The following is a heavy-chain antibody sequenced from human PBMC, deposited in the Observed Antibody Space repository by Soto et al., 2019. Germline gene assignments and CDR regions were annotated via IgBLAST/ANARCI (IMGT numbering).Heavy chain of an antibody. CDR2: ISYDGSNK. J-gene: IGHJ3*02. CDR3: AKDLEQWLATFAFDI. Sequence: PGGSLRLSCAASGFTFSSYAMHWVRQAPGKGLEWVAVISYDGSNKYYADSVKGRFTISRDNSKNTLYLQMNSLRAEDTAVYYCAKDLEQWLATFAFDIWGQGTMVTVSS. V-gene: IGHV3-30*04. CDR1: GFTFSSYA. D-gene: IGHD6-19*01.